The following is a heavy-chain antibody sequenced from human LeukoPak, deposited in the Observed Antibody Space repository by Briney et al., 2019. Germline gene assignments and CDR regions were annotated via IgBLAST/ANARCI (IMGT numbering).Heavy chain of an antibody. D-gene: IGHD2-2*01. J-gene: IGHJ5*02. CDR3: AKEKKRLVPAAGWFDP. Sequence: GGSLRLSCAASGFTFSSYAMSWVRQAPGKGLEWVSAISGSGGSTYYADSVKGRFTISRDNSKNTLYLQMNSLRAEDTAVYCCAKEKKRLVPAAGWFDPWGQGTLVTVSS. V-gene: IGHV3-23*01. CDR2: ISGSGGST. CDR1: GFTFSSYA.